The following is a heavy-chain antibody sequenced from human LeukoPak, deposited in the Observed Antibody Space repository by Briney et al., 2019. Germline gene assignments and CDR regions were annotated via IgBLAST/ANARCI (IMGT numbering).Heavy chain of an antibody. CDR1: GFTFSSYA. CDR2: ISYDGSNK. D-gene: IGHD5-12*01. J-gene: IGHJ4*02. V-gene: IGHV3-30-3*01. CDR3: ARDGGGYGVFDY. Sequence: GGSLRLSCAASGFTFSSYAMHWVRQAPGKGLEWVAVISYDGSNKYYADSVKGRFTISRDNSKNTLYLQMNSLRAEDTAVYYCARDGGGYGVFDYWGQGTLVTVSS.